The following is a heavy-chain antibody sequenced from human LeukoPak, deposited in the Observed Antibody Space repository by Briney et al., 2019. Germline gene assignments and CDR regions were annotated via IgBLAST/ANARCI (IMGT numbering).Heavy chain of an antibody. CDR1: GYTFTGYY. Sequence: ASVKVSCKASGYTFTGYYMHWVRQAPGQGLEWMGWINPNSGGTNYAQKFQGWVTMTRDTSISTAYMELSRLRSDDTAVYYCAKYRLIAGSIPNMIAAAGTGMDYWGQGTLVTVSS. CDR2: INPNSGGT. CDR3: AKYRLIAGSIPNMIAAAGTGMDY. J-gene: IGHJ4*02. D-gene: IGHD6-13*01. V-gene: IGHV1-2*04.